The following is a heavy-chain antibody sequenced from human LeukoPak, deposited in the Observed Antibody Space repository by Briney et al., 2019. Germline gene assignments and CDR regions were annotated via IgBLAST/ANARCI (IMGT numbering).Heavy chain of an antibody. CDR3: ARELGYCSGGSCLDAFDI. D-gene: IGHD2-15*01. CDR1: GYTFTSYG. V-gene: IGHV1-18*01. J-gene: IGHJ3*02. CDR2: ISAYNGNT. Sequence: ASVKVSCKASGYTFTSYGISWVRQAPGQGLECMGWISAYNGNTNYAQKLQGRVTMTTDTTTSTAYMELRSLRSDDTAVYYCARELGYCSGGSCLDAFDIWGQGTMVTVSS.